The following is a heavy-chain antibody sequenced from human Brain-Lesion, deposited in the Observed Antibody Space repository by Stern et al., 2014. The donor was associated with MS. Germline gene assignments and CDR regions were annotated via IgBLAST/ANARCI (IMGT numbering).Heavy chain of an antibody. V-gene: IGHV1-24*01. CDR2: FDPEDGET. Sequence: QVQLVQSGAEVKKPGASVTLSCKVSGYTLTELSMHWMRQAPRKGLERMGGFDPEDGETIYAQKFQGRVTMTEDTSTDTAYMELSSLRSEDTAVYYCATLSPGAGGNYYRHFDYWGQGTLVTVSS. J-gene: IGHJ4*02. D-gene: IGHD1-26*01. CDR3: ATLSPGAGGNYYRHFDY. CDR1: GYTLTELS.